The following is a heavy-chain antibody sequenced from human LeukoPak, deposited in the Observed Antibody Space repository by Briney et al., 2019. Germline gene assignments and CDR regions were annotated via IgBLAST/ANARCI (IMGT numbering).Heavy chain of an antibody. D-gene: IGHD4-17*01. V-gene: IGHV3-21*01. CDR3: ARGKRGDYEPGPTKY. CDR2: ISSSSYI. Sequence: GGSLRLSCTASGLTFSTSGFNWVRQAPGKGLGWVSSISSSSYIYYADSVKGRFTISRDNAKNSLYLQMNSLRAEDAAVYYCARGKRGDYEPGPTKYWGQGTLVTVSS. J-gene: IGHJ4*02. CDR1: GLTFSTSG.